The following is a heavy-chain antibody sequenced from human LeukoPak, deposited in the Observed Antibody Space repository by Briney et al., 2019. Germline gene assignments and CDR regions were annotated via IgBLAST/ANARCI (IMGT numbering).Heavy chain of an antibody. Sequence: GGSLRLSCAASGFTFNTYAVNWVRQAPGKGLEWVSSISSSSSYIYYADSVKGRFTISRDNAKNSLYLQMNSLRAEDTAVYYCARDLRVRDPGFDPWGQGTLVTVSS. D-gene: IGHD3-10*01. CDR3: ARDLRVRDPGFDP. CDR2: ISSSSSYI. J-gene: IGHJ5*02. V-gene: IGHV3-21*01. CDR1: GFTFNTYA.